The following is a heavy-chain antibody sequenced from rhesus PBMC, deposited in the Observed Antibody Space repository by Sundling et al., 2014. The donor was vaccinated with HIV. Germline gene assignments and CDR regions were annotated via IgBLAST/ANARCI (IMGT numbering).Heavy chain of an antibody. J-gene: IGHJ6*01. CDR3: GRGGRSGVIHS. Sequence: SRVTISKDTSKKQFSLKLSSVTAADTAVYYCGRGGRSGVIHSWGQGVVVTVSS. V-gene: IGHV4-93*01. D-gene: IGHD3-22*01.